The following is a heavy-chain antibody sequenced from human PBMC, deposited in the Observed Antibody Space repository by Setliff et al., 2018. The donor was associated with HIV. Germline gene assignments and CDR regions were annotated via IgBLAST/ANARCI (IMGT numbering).Heavy chain of an antibody. CDR3: ALGSSGYPFDH. CDR1: GGSISSSSYY. D-gene: IGHD3-22*01. J-gene: IGHJ4*02. Sequence: PSETLSLTCTVSGGSISSSSYYWGWIRQSPGKGLEWMGNIYYSGRTDYNPSLKSRVTISVDTSKEQFSLKLSSVTAADTAMYYCALGSSGYPFDHWGQGTLVTVSS. CDR2: IYYSGRT. V-gene: IGHV4-39*07.